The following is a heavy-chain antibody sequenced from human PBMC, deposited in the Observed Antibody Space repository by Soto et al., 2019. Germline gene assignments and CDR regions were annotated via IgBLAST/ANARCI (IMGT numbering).Heavy chain of an antibody. J-gene: IGHJ4*02. CDR3: AKGARLRLGELSLTHYFDY. D-gene: IGHD3-16*02. V-gene: IGHV3-30*18. CDR2: ISCDGSNK. Sequence: GGSLRLSCAASGFTFSSYGMHWVRQAPGKGLEWVAVISCDGSNKYYADSVKGRFTISRDNSKNTLYLQMNSLRAEDTAVYYCAKGARLRLGELSLTHYFDYWGQGTLVTVSS. CDR1: GFTFSSYG.